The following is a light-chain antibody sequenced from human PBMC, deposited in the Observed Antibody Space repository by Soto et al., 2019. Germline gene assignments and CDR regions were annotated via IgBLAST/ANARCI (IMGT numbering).Light chain of an antibody. CDR3: YSYTTSSTYV. CDR1: SSDVGGYNY. Sequence: QSVLTQPASVSGSPGQSITISCSGTSSDVGGYNYVSWYQQHPGKAPQVMIYDVSNRPSGGSNRFSGSKSGNTASLTISGLQAEDEADYYCYSYTTSSTYVFGTGTKVTVL. V-gene: IGLV2-14*01. CDR2: DVS. J-gene: IGLJ1*01.